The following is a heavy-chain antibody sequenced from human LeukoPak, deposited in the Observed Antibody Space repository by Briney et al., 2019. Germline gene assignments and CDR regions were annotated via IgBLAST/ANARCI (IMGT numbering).Heavy chain of an antibody. Sequence: GGCLRLSCAAAGFTFSSYSMNWVRQAPGKGLEWVSYISPSSTSIYYADSVKGRFTFSRDNAKNSLYLQMSNLRGQGTAVFYCARAAYSSGPDYWGQGTLVTVSS. J-gene: IGHJ4*02. D-gene: IGHD6-19*01. V-gene: IGHV3-48*01. CDR3: ARAAYSSGPDY. CDR2: ISPSSTSI. CDR1: GFTFSSYS.